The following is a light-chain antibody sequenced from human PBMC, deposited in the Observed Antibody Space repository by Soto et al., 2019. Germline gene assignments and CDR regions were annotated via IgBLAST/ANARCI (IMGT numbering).Light chain of an antibody. CDR2: AAS. V-gene: IGKV1-39*01. CDR1: QSISSY. J-gene: IGKJ2*01. CDR3: QQNSNKPQT. Sequence: DIQMTRSPSSLSASVGDRVTITCRASQSISSYLNWFQQKPGKAPKLLIYAASSLQSGVPSRFSGSGSGTDVTLTISSLQPEDFATYYCQQNSNKPQTFGQGTKLEIK.